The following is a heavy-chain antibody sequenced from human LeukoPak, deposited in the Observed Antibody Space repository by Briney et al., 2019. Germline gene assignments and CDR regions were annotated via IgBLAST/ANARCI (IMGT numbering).Heavy chain of an antibody. J-gene: IGHJ6*04. CDR2: IYHSGNT. D-gene: IGHD3-9*01. CDR3: ARATPYYDRVYGMDV. Sequence: PSQTLSLTCAVSGGSISSGDYSWSWIRHPPGTGLGWIGYIYHSGNTYYNPSLKSRVTISVDRSKNQFSLKLSSVTAADTAVYYCARATPYYDRVYGMDVWGKGTTVTVSS. CDR1: GGSISSGDYS. V-gene: IGHV4-30-2*01.